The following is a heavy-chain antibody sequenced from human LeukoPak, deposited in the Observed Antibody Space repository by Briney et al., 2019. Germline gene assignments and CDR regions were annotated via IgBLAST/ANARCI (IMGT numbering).Heavy chain of an antibody. Sequence: SVKVSCKASGGTFSSYAISWVRQAPGQGLEWMGGIIPIIGTANYAQKFQGRVTITADESTSTAYMELSSLRSEDTAVYYCARDWVAYYYGMDVWGQGTTVTVSS. V-gene: IGHV1-69*13. D-gene: IGHD3-16*01. CDR1: GGTFSSYA. CDR3: ARDWVAYYYGMDV. CDR2: IIPIIGTA. J-gene: IGHJ6*02.